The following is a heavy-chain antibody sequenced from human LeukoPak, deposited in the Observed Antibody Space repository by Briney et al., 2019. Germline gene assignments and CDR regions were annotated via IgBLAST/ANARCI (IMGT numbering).Heavy chain of an antibody. V-gene: IGHV4-59*01. CDR3: ARGEWWFDP. CDR2: IYYSGSA. CDR1: GASTSSDY. Sequence: SETLSLTCTVSGASTSSDYWSWIRQPPGKGLEWIGNIYYSGSANYNPSLMSRVTISLDMSKNQFSLKLTSVTAADTAVYYCARGEWWFDPWGQGTLVTVSS. J-gene: IGHJ5*02. D-gene: IGHD2-8*01.